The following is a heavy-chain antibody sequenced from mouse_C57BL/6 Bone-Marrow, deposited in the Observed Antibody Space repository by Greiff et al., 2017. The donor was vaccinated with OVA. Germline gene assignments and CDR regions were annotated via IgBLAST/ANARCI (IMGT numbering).Heavy chain of an antibody. CDR1: GYTFTSYG. Sequence: QVQLKESGAELARPGASVKLSCKASGYTFTSYGISWVKQRTGQGLEWIGEIYPRSGNTYYNEKFKGKATLTADKSSSTAYMELRSLTSEDTAVYYCTQRGAWFAYWGQGTLVTVSA. CDR3: TQRGAWFAY. V-gene: IGHV1-81*01. CDR2: IYPRSGNT. J-gene: IGHJ3*01.